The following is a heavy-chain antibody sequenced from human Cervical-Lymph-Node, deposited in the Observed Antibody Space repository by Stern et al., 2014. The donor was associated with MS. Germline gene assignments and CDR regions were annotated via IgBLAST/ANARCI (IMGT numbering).Heavy chain of an antibody. Sequence: QVQLVQSGAEVKKPGASVTVSCKASGYTFTNYGINWVRQAPGQGLEWMGWISTHYGNTNYAQRIQDRFTMTTDTSTETAYMELRSLRFDDTAVYYCVREVYGDLRRLDYWGQGTLVTVSS. CDR1: GYTFTNYG. CDR2: ISTHYGNT. J-gene: IGHJ4*02. CDR3: VREVYGDLRRLDY. D-gene: IGHD4-17*01. V-gene: IGHV1-18*01.